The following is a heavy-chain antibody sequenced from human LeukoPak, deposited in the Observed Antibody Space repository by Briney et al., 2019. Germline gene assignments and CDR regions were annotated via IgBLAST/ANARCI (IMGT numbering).Heavy chain of an antibody. CDR1: GFTFSSYA. CDR3: ARTDWGELSLRFDY. J-gene: IGHJ4*02. CDR2: ISYDGSNK. V-gene: IGHV3-30-3*01. D-gene: IGHD3-16*02. Sequence: GGSLRLSCAASGFTFSSYAMHWVRQAPGKGLEWVAVISYDGSNKYYADSVKGRFTISGDNSKNTLYLQMNSLRAEDPAVYYCARTDWGELSLRFDYWAQGTLVTVS.